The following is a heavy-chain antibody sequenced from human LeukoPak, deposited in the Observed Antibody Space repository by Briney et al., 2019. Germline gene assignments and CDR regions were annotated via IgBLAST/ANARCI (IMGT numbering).Heavy chain of an antibody. V-gene: IGHV3-33*01. D-gene: IGHD6-13*01. CDR3: ARGQPPSYYDMDV. Sequence: PGGSLRLSCAASGFTFSSYGMHCVRQAPGKGLEWVAVIWSDGSSKHYADSVKGRFTISRDNSKNTLYLQMSSLRAEDTALYYCARGQPPSYYDMDVWGQGTTVTVSS. CDR2: IWSDGSSK. CDR1: GFTFSSYG. J-gene: IGHJ6*02.